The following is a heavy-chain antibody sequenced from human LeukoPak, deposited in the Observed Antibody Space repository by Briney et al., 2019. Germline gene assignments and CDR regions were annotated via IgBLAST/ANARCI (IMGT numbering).Heavy chain of an antibody. CDR3: ARSYYGSGSPLYYYYGMDG. D-gene: IGHD3-10*01. CDR2: INPSGGST. J-gene: IGHJ6*04. V-gene: IGHV1-46*01. Sequence: ASVKVSCKAAGYTFTSYYMHWVRQAPGQELKWMGIINPSGGSTSYAQKFQGRVTMTRDTSTSTIYMELSSLRSEDTAVYYCARSYYGSGSPLYYYYGMDGWGKGTTVTVSS. CDR1: GYTFTSYY.